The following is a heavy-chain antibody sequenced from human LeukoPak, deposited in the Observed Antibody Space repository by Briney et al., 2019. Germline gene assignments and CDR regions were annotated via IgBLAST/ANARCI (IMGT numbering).Heavy chain of an antibody. CDR3: ARDTPSPRIAALPDY. V-gene: IGHV1-18*01. CDR2: ISGYNGNT. J-gene: IGHJ4*02. Sequence: ASVMVSSKASGYTFTSYGISWVRQAPGQGLEWMGWISGYNGNTNYAQKLQGRVTMTTDTSTSTAYMELRSLRSDDTAVYYCARDTPSPRIAALPDYWGQGTLVTVS. CDR1: GYTFTSYG. D-gene: IGHD6-6*01.